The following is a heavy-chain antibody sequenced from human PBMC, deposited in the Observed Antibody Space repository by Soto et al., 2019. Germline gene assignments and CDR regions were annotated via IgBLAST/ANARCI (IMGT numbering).Heavy chain of an antibody. Sequence: GGSLRLSCAASGFTFSSYSMNWVRQAPGKGLEWVSYISSSSSTIYYADSVKGRFTISRDNAKNSLYLQMNSLRDEDTAVYYCARGLYYYDSSGYWGYWGKGTMVNVSS. CDR2: ISSSSSTI. J-gene: IGHJ4*02. V-gene: IGHV3-48*02. CDR1: GFTFSSYS. CDR3: ARGLYYYDSSGYWGY. D-gene: IGHD3-22*01.